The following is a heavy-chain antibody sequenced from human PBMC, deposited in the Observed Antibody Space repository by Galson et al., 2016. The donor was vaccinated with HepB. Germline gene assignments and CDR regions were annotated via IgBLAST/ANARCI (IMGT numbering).Heavy chain of an antibody. CDR3: ARVHYYGSGSPYYFDF. CDR2: INPGNGQT. Sequence: SVKVSCKASGYRFTSFVIHWMRQAPGQSLEWMGWINPGNGQTKYSQKSQDRVTITRDTSASTAFMVMSSLRSEDTAVYSCARVHYYGSGSPYYFDFWGQGTLVSVSS. J-gene: IGHJ4*02. CDR1: GYRFTSFV. D-gene: IGHD3-10*01. V-gene: IGHV1-3*01.